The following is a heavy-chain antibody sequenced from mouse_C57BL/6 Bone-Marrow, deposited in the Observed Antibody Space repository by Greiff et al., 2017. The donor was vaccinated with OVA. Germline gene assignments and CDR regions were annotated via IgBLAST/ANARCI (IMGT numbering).Heavy chain of an antibody. Sequence: QVQLKESGPGLVAPSQSLSITCTVSGFSLTSSGVDWVRQPPGKGLEWLGVIWGGGSKNYNSALMSRLSISKDNSKSQVFLKMNSLQTDDTAMYYCANHRSSYDYDWIAYWGQGTLVTVSA. CDR3: ANHRSSYDYDWIAY. CDR1: GFSLTSSG. V-gene: IGHV2-9*01. D-gene: IGHD2-4*01. J-gene: IGHJ3*01. CDR2: IWGGGSK.